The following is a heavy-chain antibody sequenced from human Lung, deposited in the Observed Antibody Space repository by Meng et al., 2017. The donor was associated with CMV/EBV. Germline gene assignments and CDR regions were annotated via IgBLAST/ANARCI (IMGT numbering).Heavy chain of an antibody. Sequence: TLSLXXPISGDSLSSNSVAWNWNRESPSRGLEWLGRTYYRFKWYNDYAVSVKSRITNNPDTSKNKFALQLKSVTPEDTAVYYCARGYSHRCDYWGQGTXVTVSS. CDR2: TYYRFKWYN. V-gene: IGHV6-1*01. J-gene: IGHJ4*02. CDR1: GDSLSSNSVA. CDR3: ARGYSHRCDY. D-gene: IGHD1-1*01.